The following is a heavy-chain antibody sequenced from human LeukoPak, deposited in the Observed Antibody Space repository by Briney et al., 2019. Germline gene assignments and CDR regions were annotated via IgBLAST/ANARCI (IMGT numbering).Heavy chain of an antibody. J-gene: IGHJ4*02. Sequence: PSETLSLTCTVSGGSITSRPYDWGWIRQPPGKGLEYIGSISSGGSTYYNPSLRSRVTISVDTSKHQFSLTLSSVTPADTAVFYCARHLSQEDGNKRGSDYWGQGTLVTVSS. CDR2: ISSGGST. D-gene: IGHD5-24*01. CDR1: GGSITSRPYD. V-gene: IGHV4-39*01. CDR3: ARHLSQEDGNKRGSDY.